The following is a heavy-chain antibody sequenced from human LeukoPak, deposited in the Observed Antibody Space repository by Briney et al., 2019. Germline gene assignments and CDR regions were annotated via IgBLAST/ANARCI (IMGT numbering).Heavy chain of an antibody. CDR2: ISSGSSYI. Sequence: PGGSLRLSCAASGFTFSSYTMNWVRQAPGKGLEWVSIISSGSSYIHYADSVKGRFTISRDNAKNSLYLQMNSLRAEDTAVYYCARGTQSGWPYYFDYWGQGTLVTVSS. D-gene: IGHD6-19*01. J-gene: IGHJ4*02. CDR3: ARGTQSGWPYYFDY. V-gene: IGHV3-21*01. CDR1: GFTFSSYT.